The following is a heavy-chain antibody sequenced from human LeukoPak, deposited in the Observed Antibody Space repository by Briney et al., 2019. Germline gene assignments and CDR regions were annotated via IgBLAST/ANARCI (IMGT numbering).Heavy chain of an antibody. V-gene: IGHV4-4*07. CDR2: IYTTGST. CDR1: GGSISNYY. J-gene: IGHJ4*02. D-gene: IGHD3-3*01. CDR3: ARGLYDYYFDY. Sequence: SETLSLTCTASGGSISNYYWNWIRQPAGKGLEWIGRIYTTGSTNYNPSLKNRVTMSVDTSKTQFSLKLRSVTAADTAVYYCARGLYDYYFDYWGQGTLVTVSS.